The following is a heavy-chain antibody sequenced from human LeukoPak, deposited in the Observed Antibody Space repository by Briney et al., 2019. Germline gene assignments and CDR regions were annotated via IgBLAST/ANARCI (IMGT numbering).Heavy chain of an antibody. J-gene: IGHJ4*02. V-gene: IGHV4-59*12. CDR3: AHSGYDLYSYYFDY. CDR2: IYYSGST. D-gene: IGHD5-12*01. Sequence: PSETLSLTCTVSGDSISSYSWSWIRQPPGKGLEWIGYIYYSGSTNYNPSLKSRVTISVDTSKNQFSLKLRSVTAADTAVYYCAHSGYDLYSYYFDYWGQGTLVTVSS. CDR1: GDSISSYS.